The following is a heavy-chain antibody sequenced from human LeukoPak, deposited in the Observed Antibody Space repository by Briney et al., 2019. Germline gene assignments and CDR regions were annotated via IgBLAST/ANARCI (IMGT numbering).Heavy chain of an antibody. V-gene: IGHV4-34*01. CDR1: GGSFSGYY. Sequence: SETLSLTCAVYGGSFSGYYWGWIRQPPGKGLEWIGEINHSGSTNYNPSLKSRVTISVDTSKNQFSLKLSSVTAADTAVYYCARGPYYYDSSGYSPDFDYWGQGTLVTVSS. D-gene: IGHD3-22*01. CDR3: ARGPYYYDSSGYSPDFDY. CDR2: INHSGST. J-gene: IGHJ4*02.